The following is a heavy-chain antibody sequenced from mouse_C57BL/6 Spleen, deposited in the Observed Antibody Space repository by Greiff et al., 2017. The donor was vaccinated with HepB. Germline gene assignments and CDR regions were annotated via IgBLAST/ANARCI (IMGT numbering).Heavy chain of an antibody. CDR3: ARLGRGGYFDV. CDR2: IYPGSGNT. Sequence: QVQLQQSGAELVRPGASVKLSCKASGYTFTDYYINWVKQRPGQGLEWIARIYPGSGNTYYNEKFKGKATLTAEKSSSTAYMQLSSLTSEDSAVYFCARLGRGGYFDVWGTGTTVTVAS. J-gene: IGHJ1*03. D-gene: IGHD4-1*01. CDR1: GYTFTDYY. V-gene: IGHV1-76*01.